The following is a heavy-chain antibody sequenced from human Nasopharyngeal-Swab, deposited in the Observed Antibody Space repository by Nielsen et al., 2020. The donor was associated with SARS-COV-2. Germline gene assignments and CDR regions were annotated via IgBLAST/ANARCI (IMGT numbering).Heavy chain of an antibody. CDR3: ARGGWLRRDYYYSYYYMDV. Sequence: SVKVSCKTSGGTFSSYGISWFRQAPGQGLEWMGGIIPLLPITNYAQKFQDRVTITADKSTSTAYMELSSLRSEDTAAYYCARGGWLRRDYYYSYYYMDVWGKGTTVTVSS. V-gene: IGHV1-69*10. CDR2: IIPLLPIT. J-gene: IGHJ6*03. CDR1: GGTFSSYG. D-gene: IGHD5-24*01.